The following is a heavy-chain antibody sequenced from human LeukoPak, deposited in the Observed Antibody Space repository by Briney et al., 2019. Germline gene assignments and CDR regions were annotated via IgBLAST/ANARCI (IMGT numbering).Heavy chain of an antibody. V-gene: IGHV3-15*01. Sequence: PGGSLRLSCAASGFTFSNAWMSWVRQAPGKGLEWVGRIKSKTDGGTTDYAAPVKGRFTISRDDSKNTLYLQMNSLKTEDTAVYCCTTEDGSGIYYGMDVWGKGTTVTVSS. CDR3: TTEDGSGIYYGMDV. CDR1: GFTFSNAW. D-gene: IGHD3-10*01. CDR2: IKSKTDGGTT. J-gene: IGHJ6*04.